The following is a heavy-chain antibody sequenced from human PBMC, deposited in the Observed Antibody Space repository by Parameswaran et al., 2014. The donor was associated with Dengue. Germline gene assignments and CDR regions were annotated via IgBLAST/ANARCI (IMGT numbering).Heavy chain of an antibody. CDR3: AKEPATIVVVDY. V-gene: IGHV3-23*01. CDR2: ISGSGGST. Sequence: VRQAPGKGLEWVSAISGSGGSTYYADSVKGRFTISRDNSKNTLFLQMNSLRAEDTAVYYCAKEPATIVVVDYWGQGTLVTVSS. D-gene: IGHD3-22*01. J-gene: IGHJ4*02.